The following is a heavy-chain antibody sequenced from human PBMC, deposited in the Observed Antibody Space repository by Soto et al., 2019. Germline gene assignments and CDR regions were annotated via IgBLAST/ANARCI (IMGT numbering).Heavy chain of an antibody. D-gene: IGHD3-10*01. V-gene: IGHV3-23*01. CDR1: GFTFSSYA. CDR3: AKTRPRITMVRGVPDY. CDR2: ISGSGGST. J-gene: IGHJ4*02. Sequence: GGSLRLSCAASGFTFSSYAMSWVRQAPGKGLEWVSAISGSGGSTYYADSVKGRFTISRDNSKNTLYLQMNSLRAEDTAVYYCAKTRPRITMVRGVPDYWGQGTLVTVSS.